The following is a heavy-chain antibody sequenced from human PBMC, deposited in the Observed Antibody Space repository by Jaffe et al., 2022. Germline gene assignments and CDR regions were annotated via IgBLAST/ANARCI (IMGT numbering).Heavy chain of an antibody. V-gene: IGHV1-2*06. CDR2: INPNSGGT. Sequence: QVQLVQSGAEVKKPGASVKVSCKASGYTFTGYYMHWVRQAPGQGLEWMGRINPNSGGTNYAQKFQGRVTMTRDTSISTAYMELSRLRSDDTAVYYCARDLSRLAATTPIDYWGQGTLVTVSS. D-gene: IGHD2-15*01. CDR3: ARDLSRLAATTPIDY. CDR1: GYTFTGYY. J-gene: IGHJ4*02.